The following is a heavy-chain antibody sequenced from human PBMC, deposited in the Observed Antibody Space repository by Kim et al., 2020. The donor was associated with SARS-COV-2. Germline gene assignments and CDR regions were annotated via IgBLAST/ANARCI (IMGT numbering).Heavy chain of an antibody. CDR1: GYSFTSYW. D-gene: IGHD3-10*01. CDR2: IYPGDSDT. CDR3: ARRVRLRFGENAFDI. J-gene: IGHJ3*02. V-gene: IGHV5-51*01. Sequence: GESLKISCKGSGYSFTSYWIGWVRQMPGKGLEWMGIIYPGDSDTRYSPSFQGQVTISADKSISTAYLQWSSLKASDTAMYYCARRVRLRFGENAFDIWGQGTIVTVSS.